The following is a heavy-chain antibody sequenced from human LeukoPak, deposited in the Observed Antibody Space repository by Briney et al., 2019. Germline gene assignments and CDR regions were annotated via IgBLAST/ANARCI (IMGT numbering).Heavy chain of an antibody. CDR3: AKDNAVRGVMDLVY. J-gene: IGHJ4*02. D-gene: IGHD3-10*01. CDR1: GFTFSSYG. CDR2: ISYDGSNK. V-gene: IGHV3-30*18. Sequence: PGRSLRLSCAASGFTFSSYGTHWVRQAPGKGLEWVAVISYDGSNKYYADSVKGRFTISRDNSKNTLYLQMNSLRAEDTAVYYCAKDNAVRGVMDLVYWGQGTLVTVSS.